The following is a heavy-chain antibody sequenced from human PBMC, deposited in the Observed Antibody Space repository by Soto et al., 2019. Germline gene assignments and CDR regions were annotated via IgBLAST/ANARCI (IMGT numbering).Heavy chain of an antibody. CDR1: GGTFSSYA. CDR2: IIPIFGTA. J-gene: IGHJ6*02. D-gene: IGHD3-10*01. V-gene: IGHV1-69*06. CDR3: ARTPAMVREYAYYYYGMDV. Sequence: SVKVSCKASGGTFSSYAISWVRQAPGQGLEWMGGIIPIFGTANYAQKFQGRVTITADKSTSTAYMELSSLRSEDTAVYYCARTPAMVREYAYYYYGMDVWGQGTTVTSP.